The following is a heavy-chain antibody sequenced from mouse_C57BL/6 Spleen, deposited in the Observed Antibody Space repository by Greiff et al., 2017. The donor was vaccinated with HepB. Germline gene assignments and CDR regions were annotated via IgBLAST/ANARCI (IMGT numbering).Heavy chain of an antibody. V-gene: IGHV1-19*01. D-gene: IGHD1-1*01. J-gene: IGHJ4*01. CDR3: ASSDYYGSSSITRAMDY. CDR1: GYTFTDYY. Sequence: VQLQQSGPVLVKPGASVKMSCKASGYTFTDYYMNWVKQSHGKSLEWIGVINPYNGGTSYNQKFKGKATLTVDKSSSTAYMELNSLTSEDSAVYYCASSDYYGSSSITRAMDYWGQGTSVTVSS. CDR2: INPYNGGT.